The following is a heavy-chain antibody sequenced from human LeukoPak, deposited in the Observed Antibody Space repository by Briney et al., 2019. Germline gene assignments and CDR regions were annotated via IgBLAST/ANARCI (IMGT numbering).Heavy chain of an antibody. J-gene: IGHJ6*02. CDR1: GFTFDDYG. CDR2: ISYDGSNK. V-gene: IGHV3-30*03. CDR3: ARGYYGMDV. Sequence: PGGSLRLSCAASGFTFDDYGMHWVRQAPGKGLEWVAVISYDGSNKYYADSVKGRFTISRDNSKNTLYLQMNSLRAEDTAVYYCARGYYGMDVWGQGTTVTVSS.